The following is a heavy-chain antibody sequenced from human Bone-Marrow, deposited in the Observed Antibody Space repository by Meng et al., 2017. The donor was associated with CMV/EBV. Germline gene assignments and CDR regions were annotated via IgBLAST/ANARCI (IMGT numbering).Heavy chain of an antibody. D-gene: IGHD1-1*01. CDR3: ARDRYNWDFDY. CDR1: GYIFTKYG. CDR2: ISAYNGDT. Sequence: ASVKVSCKASGYIFTKYGVNWMRQAPGQGPEWMGWISAYNGDTMYAPKVQGRVTMTTDTSTSTAYMELRSLRSDDTVVYYCARDRYNWDFDYWGQGTLVTVSS. V-gene: IGHV1-18*01. J-gene: IGHJ4*02.